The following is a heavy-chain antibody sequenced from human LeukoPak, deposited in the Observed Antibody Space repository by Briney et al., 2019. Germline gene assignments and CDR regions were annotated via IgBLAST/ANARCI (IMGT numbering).Heavy chain of an antibody. D-gene: IGHD3-3*01. V-gene: IGHV4-34*01. CDR2: INHTGST. J-gene: IGHJ5*02. Sequence: SETLSRTCAVYGGSFSGYYCSWIRQPPGKGLEWIGEINHTGSTNDNPSLQSRGTISVDPSKNQFSLKLSSVTAADTAVYYCARGHDTIFGVVTPNWFDPWGQGTLVTVSS. CDR1: GGSFSGYY. CDR3: ARGHDTIFGVVTPNWFDP.